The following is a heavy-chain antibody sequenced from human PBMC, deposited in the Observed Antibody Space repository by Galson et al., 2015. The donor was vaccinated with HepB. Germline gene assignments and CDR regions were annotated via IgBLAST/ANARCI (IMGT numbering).Heavy chain of an antibody. CDR3: ARDLFVCGRTCAY. J-gene: IGHJ4*02. CDR2: LNTFNGDT. V-gene: IGHV1-18*04. D-gene: IGHD3-16*01. CDR1: GYSFSTYG. Sequence: SVKVSCKASGYSFSTYGINWVRQAPGQGLEWLGWLNTFNGDTNYAQNLQGRVTMTTDTSTATAYMELRSLRSDDTAVYYCARDLFVCGRTCAYWGQGTLVTVSS.